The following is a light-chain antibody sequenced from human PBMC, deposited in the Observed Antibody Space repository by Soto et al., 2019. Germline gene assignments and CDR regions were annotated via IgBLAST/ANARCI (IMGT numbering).Light chain of an antibody. CDR2: GAS. Sequence: TQSPGTLSLSKGEIATLSGRASQIVGGDTLAWYQQRPGQAPRLVIYGASNRAAGIPDRFSGSGSGTDFTLTVSRLEPEDFAVYHCQQYHWAPDTFCQGTRLEIK. CDR1: QIVGGDT. CDR3: QQYHWAPDT. J-gene: IGKJ5*01. V-gene: IGKV3-20*01.